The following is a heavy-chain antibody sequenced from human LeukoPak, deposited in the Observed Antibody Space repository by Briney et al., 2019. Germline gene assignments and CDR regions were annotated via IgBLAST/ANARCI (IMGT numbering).Heavy chain of an antibody. CDR1: GYTFTRHG. D-gene: IGHD3-10*01. V-gene: IGHV1-18*01. CDR3: AREYGSGSRYFDY. CDR2: ISTYNGNT. Sequence: ASVKVSCKASGYTFTRHGISWVRQAPGQGLEWIGWISTYNGNTNYAQKLQGRVTMTTDTSTSTAYMELRSLRSDDTAVYYCAREYGSGSRYFDYWGQGTLVTVSS. J-gene: IGHJ4*02.